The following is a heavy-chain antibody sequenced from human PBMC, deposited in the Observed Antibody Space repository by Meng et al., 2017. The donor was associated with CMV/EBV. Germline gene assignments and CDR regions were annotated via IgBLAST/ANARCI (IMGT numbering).Heavy chain of an antibody. CDR1: GFTFSSYG. V-gene: IGHV3-33*01. CDR2: IWYDGSNK. D-gene: IGHD3-10*01. Sequence: GGSLRLSCAASGFTFSSYGMHWVRQAPGKGLEWVAVIWYDGSNKYYADSVKGRFTISRDNSKNTLYLQMNSLRAEDTAVYYCAREDSGLNYFDYWGQGTLVTVSS. J-gene: IGHJ4*02. CDR3: AREDSGLNYFDY.